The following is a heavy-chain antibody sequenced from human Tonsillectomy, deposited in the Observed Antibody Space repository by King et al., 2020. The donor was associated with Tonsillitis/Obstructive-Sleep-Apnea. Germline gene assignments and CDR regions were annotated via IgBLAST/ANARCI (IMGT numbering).Heavy chain of an antibody. CDR3: ARDYDYSNYVDY. J-gene: IGHJ4*02. CDR2: ISSSSSYI. V-gene: IGHV3-21*01. Sequence: VQLVESGGGLVKPGGSLRLSCAASGFTFSSYSMNWVRQAPGKGLEWVSSISSSSSYIYYADSVKGRFTISRDNAKNSLYLQMNSLRAEDTAAYYCARDYDYSNYVDYWGQGTLVTVSS. CDR1: GFTFSSYS. D-gene: IGHD4-11*01.